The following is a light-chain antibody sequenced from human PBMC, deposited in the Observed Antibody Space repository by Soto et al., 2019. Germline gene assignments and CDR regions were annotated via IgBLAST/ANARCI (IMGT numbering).Light chain of an antibody. J-gene: IGKJ1*01. V-gene: IGKV1-5*03. CDR2: KAS. CDR1: QSISVW. Sequence: DIQMTQSPSTVSASVGDRVTITCRASQSISVWLAWYQQKSGKVPKLLISKASNLETGVPSRFSGSGSGTEFTLTISSLQPDDFATYYCQRYNNLLTFGQGTKVEI. CDR3: QRYNNLLT.